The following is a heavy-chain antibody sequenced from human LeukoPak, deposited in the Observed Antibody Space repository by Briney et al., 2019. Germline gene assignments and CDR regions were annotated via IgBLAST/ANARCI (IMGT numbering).Heavy chain of an antibody. V-gene: IGHV3-30*04. CDR2: ISYDGSNK. CDR3: ARGSPYCSSTSCYGVYFDY. Sequence: PGRSLRLSCAASGFTFSSYAMHWVRQAPGKGLEWVAVISYDGSNKYYADSVKGRFTISRDNSKNTLYLQMNSLRAEDTAVYYCARGSPYCSSTSCYGVYFDYWGQGTLVTVSS. J-gene: IGHJ4*02. D-gene: IGHD2-2*01. CDR1: GFTFSSYA.